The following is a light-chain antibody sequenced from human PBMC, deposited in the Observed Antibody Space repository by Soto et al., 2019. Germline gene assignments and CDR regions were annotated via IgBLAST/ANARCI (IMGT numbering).Light chain of an antibody. Sequence: DIQLNKSPSSLSSSVGDRVTITCRASQSISSWLAWYQQKPGKAPKLLIYKASTLKSGVPSRFSGSGSGTEFTLTISSLQPDDFATYYCQHYNSYSEAFGQGTKVDI. V-gene: IGKV1-5*03. CDR1: QSISSW. CDR2: KAS. J-gene: IGKJ1*01. CDR3: QHYNSYSEA.